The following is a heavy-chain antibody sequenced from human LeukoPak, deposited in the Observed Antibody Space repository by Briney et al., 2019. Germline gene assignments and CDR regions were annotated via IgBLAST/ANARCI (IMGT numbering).Heavy chain of an antibody. CDR1: GFTVSSNH. D-gene: IGHD3-10*01. J-gene: IGHJ4*02. CDR3: ARDRGFN. V-gene: IGHV3-66*01. Sequence: TGGSLRLSCAASGFTVSSNHMSWVRQAPGKGLEWVSVLYSGGGTYYADSVKGRFTIYRDNSKNTLYLQMKSLRAEDTAVYYCARDRGFNWGQRTLVTVSS. CDR2: LYSGGGT.